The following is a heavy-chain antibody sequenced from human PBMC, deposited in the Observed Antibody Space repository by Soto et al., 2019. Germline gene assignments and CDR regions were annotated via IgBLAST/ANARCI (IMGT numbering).Heavy chain of an antibody. J-gene: IGHJ6*02. V-gene: IGHV4-34*01. D-gene: IGHD2-2*01. CDR3: ARGPPRRIRFNIVVVPAARSLISYGMDV. CDR1: GGSFSGYY. CDR2: INHSGST. Sequence: QVQLQQWGAGLLKPSETLSLTCAVYGGSFSGYYWSWIRQPPGKGLEWIGEINHSGSTNYNPSLKSRVTISVDTPKNQFSLKLSSVTAADTAVYYCARGPPRRIRFNIVVVPAARSLISYGMDVWGQGTTVTVSS.